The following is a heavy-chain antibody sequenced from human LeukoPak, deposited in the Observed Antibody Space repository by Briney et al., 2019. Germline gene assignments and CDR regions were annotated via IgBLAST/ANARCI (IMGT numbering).Heavy chain of an antibody. CDR2: LVYDERS. D-gene: IGHD3-22*01. CDR3: AKGAFYYDSSAYSD. CDR1: GFPFSSYG. J-gene: IGHJ4*02. Sequence: GRTLRLSCAASGFPFSSYGMHWVRQAPGKGLEWVARLVYDERSDYANSVKGRFSISRDNSKNTLFLDMSDLRVEDTAVYYCAKGAFYYDSSAYSDWGQGTLVTVSS. V-gene: IGHV3-33*05.